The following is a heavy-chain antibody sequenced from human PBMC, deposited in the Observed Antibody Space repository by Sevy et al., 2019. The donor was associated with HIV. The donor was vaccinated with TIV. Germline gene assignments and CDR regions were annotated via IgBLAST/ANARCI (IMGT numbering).Heavy chain of an antibody. V-gene: IGHV1-24*01. CDR3: ATLEYFYDTSGYSSGDY. CDR1: GYTLSDLS. Sequence: ASLKVSCKVSGYTLSDLSMYWVRQAPGKGLEWMGGFDPEDGETIYAQKFQGRVTMTEDTSTDTPYMELSSLRSEDTAVYYCATLEYFYDTSGYSSGDYWGQGTLVTVSS. D-gene: IGHD3-22*01. CDR2: FDPEDGET. J-gene: IGHJ4*02.